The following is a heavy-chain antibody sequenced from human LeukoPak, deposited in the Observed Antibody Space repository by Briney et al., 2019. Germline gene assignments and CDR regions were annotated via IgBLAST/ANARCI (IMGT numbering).Heavy chain of an antibody. J-gene: IGHJ1*01. V-gene: IGHV4-4*02. CDR1: GHSLSNSSW. D-gene: IGHD1-1*01. CDR3: ARMTGTTPFAN. CDR2: ISHSGST. Sequence: SETLSLTCAVSGHSLSNSSWWSWVRQSPGKGLEWIWEISHSGSTNYNPSLESRATISVDNSRNQFSRKLRSVTAADTAVYFCARMTGTTPFANWGQGHLVPVSS.